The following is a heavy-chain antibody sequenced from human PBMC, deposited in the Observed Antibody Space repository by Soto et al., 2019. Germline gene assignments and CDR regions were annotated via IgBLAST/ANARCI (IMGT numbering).Heavy chain of an antibody. CDR3: ATMGTPATGLYFFDY. CDR2: ISYSGST. Sequence: QVQLQESGPGLVKPSQTLSLTCTVSGGSISSGNYYWSWIRQPPGKGLEWNGFISYSGSTYYSTSLKSRVPISVDTSKSQFSLNLSFVPAADTAVYYCATMGTPATGLYFFDYWGQGSLVTASS. V-gene: IGHV4-30-4*01. J-gene: IGHJ4*02. D-gene: IGHD2-15*01. CDR1: GGSISSGNYY.